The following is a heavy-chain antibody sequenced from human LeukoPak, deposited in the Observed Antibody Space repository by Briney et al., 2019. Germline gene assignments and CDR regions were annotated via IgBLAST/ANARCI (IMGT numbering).Heavy chain of an antibody. V-gene: IGHV3-23*01. D-gene: IGHD2-2*01. Sequence: GGSLRLSCAASGFTFSSYGMSWVRQAPGKGLEWVSAISGSGGSTYYADSVKGRFTISRDNSKNTLYLQMNSLRAEDTAVYYCAKAGGHCSSTSCYVAGSYYYYYMDVWGKGTTVTISS. CDR2: ISGSGGST. CDR3: AKAGGHCSSTSCYVAGSYYYYYMDV. J-gene: IGHJ6*03. CDR1: GFTFSSYG.